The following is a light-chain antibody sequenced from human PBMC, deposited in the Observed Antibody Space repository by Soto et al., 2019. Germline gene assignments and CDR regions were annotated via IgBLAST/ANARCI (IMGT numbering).Light chain of an antibody. CDR2: EVS. CDR1: NSDVGGYNY. V-gene: IGLV2-14*01. CDR3: SSYTSSSTLYV. Sequence: QSALTQPASVSGSPGQSITISCTGTNSDVGGYNYVSWYQQHPGKAPKHIIYEVSNRPSGVSNRFSGSKSGNTASLTISGLQAEDESDYYCSSYTSSSTLYVFGTGTQLTVL. J-gene: IGLJ1*01.